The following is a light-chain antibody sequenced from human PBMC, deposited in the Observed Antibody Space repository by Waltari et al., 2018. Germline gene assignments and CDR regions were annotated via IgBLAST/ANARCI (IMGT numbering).Light chain of an antibody. CDR2: KDS. V-gene: IGLV3-25*03. Sequence: SNELTQPPSVSVSPGQTARITCSGDALSKYYRYWYQQKPGQAPVLMIYKDSERPSGIPERFSGSSSGTTVTLTISGVQAEDEADYYYQSADSTTTWIFGGGTKLTVL. CDR1: ALSKYY. CDR3: QSADSTTTWI. J-gene: IGLJ2*01.